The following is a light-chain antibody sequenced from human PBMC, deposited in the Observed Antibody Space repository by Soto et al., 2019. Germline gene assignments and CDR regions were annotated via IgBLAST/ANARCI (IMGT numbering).Light chain of an antibody. V-gene: IGKV1-5*03. Sequence: IQMTQSPSTLSGSVGDRVTITCRACQTIRSWLAWYQQKPGKAPKLLIYKVSTLKSGVPSRFSGSGSGTEFTLTISSLQPDDFGTYYCQHYNSYSEAFGQGTKVEI. CDR3: QHYNSYSEA. J-gene: IGKJ1*01. CDR1: QTIRSW. CDR2: KVS.